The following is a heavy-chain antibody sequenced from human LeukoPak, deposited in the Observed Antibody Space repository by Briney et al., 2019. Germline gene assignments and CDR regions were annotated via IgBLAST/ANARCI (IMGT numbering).Heavy chain of an antibody. D-gene: IGHD4-23*01. CDR2: IRRKANSYAT. CDR3: TRLDYGGDYYGMDV. Sequence: PGGSLTLSCAASGFTFRGSAMHWVGQASGDGMEWVGRIRRKANSYATEYAASVKGRFTISRDDSKNTAYLQMNSLKTEDTAVYYCTRLDYGGDYYGMDVWGKGTTVTVSS. J-gene: IGHJ6*04. CDR1: GFTFRGSA. V-gene: IGHV3-73*01.